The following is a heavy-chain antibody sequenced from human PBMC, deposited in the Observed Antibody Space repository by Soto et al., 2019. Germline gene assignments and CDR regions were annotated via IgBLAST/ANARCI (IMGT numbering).Heavy chain of an antibody. Sequence: PGGSLRLSCAASGFTFSSYCMHWVRQAPGKGLVWVSRINSDGSSTSYADSVKGRFTISRDNAKNTLYLQMNSLRAEDTAVYYCAREKQLLYLGSLAAAGNTDYWGQGTLVTVSS. CDR1: GFTFSSYC. V-gene: IGHV3-74*01. CDR3: AREKQLLYLGSLAAAGNTDY. D-gene: IGHD2-2*02. CDR2: INSDGSST. J-gene: IGHJ4*02.